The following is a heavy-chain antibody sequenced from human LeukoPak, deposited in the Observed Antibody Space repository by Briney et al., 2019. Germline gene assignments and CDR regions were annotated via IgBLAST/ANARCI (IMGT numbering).Heavy chain of an antibody. Sequence: PGGSLRLSCAASGFTLSSYGMHWVRQAPGKGLEWVAFIRYDGSNKYYADSVKGRFTISRDNSKNTLYLQMNSLRAEDTAVYYCAKDQILDTAPYYYYMDVWGKGTTVTISS. CDR3: AKDQILDTAPYYYYMDV. CDR2: IRYDGSNK. CDR1: GFTLSSYG. J-gene: IGHJ6*03. V-gene: IGHV3-30*02. D-gene: IGHD5-18*01.